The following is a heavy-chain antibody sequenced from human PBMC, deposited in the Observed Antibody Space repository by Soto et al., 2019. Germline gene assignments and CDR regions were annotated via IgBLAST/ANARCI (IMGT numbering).Heavy chain of an antibody. V-gene: IGHV3-30-3*01. Sequence: GSLRLSCAASGFTFRIYTMHWVRQAPGKGLEWASVISYDGDSIFYTDSVKGRFTISRDNSKNTLYLQMNSLRAEDTAVYYCAAAEQWLADPFDYWGQGTLVTVSS. J-gene: IGHJ4*02. CDR3: AAAEQWLADPFDY. CDR1: GFTFRIYT. D-gene: IGHD6-19*01. CDR2: ISYDGDSI.